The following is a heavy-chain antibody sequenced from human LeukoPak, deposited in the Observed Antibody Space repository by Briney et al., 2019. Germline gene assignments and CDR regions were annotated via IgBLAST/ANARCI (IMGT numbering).Heavy chain of an antibody. CDR1: GFTFSSYW. J-gene: IGHJ4*02. CDR3: ARNTWGVTTGLDY. Sequence: GGSLRLSCAASGFTFSSYWMSWVRQAPGKGLEWVANIKQDGSEKYYVDSVKGRFTISRDNAKNSLYLQMNSLRAEDTAVYYCARNTWGVTTGLDYWGQGTLVIVSS. D-gene: IGHD3-16*01. CDR2: IKQDGSEK. V-gene: IGHV3-7*01.